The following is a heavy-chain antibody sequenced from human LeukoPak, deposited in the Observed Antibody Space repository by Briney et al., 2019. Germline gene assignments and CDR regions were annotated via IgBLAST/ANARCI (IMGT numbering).Heavy chain of an antibody. CDR2: INPSDGST. CDR3: ARDCQRDYIDSSGRLRTFDI. J-gene: IGHJ3*02. D-gene: IGHD3-22*01. CDR1: GYTFTSYY. Sequence: ASVTVSCTASGYTFTSYYMHWVRQAPGQGLEWMGIINPSDGSTNYAQTFQGRVTITRDSSTSTVYMELSSLRAEDTAVYYCARDCQRDYIDSSGRLRTFDIWGQGTMVTVSS. V-gene: IGHV1-46*01.